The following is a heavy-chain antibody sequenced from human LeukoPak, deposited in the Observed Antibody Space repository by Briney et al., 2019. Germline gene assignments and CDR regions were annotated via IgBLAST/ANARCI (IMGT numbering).Heavy chain of an antibody. D-gene: IGHD1-26*01. CDR2: ISTYNGNT. CDR1: GGTFSSYA. Sequence: SVKVSCKASGGTFSSYAINWVRQAPGQGLEWLGWISTYNGNTNYAQKLQGRVTITADESTSTAYMELSSLRSEDTAVYYCARDGSVGATDYWGQGTLVTVSS. CDR3: ARDGSVGATDY. V-gene: IGHV1-69*13. J-gene: IGHJ4*02.